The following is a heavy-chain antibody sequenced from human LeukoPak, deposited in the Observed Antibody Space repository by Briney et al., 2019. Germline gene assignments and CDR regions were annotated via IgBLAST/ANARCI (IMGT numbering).Heavy chain of an antibody. CDR2: IYYSGST. Sequence: SQTLSLTCTVSGGSISSYYWSWIRQPPGKGLEWIGYIYYSGSTNYNPSLKSRVTISVDTSKNQFSLKLSSVTAADTAVYYCARGPPGIAVATLGFDPWGQGTLVTVSS. J-gene: IGHJ5*02. V-gene: IGHV4-59*08. D-gene: IGHD6-19*01. CDR1: GGSISSYY. CDR3: ARGPPGIAVATLGFDP.